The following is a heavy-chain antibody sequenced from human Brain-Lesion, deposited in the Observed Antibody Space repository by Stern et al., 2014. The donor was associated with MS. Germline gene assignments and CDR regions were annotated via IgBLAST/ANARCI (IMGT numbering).Heavy chain of an antibody. D-gene: IGHD4-17*01. Sequence: QLQLQESGPGLVKPSETLSLTCTVSGGSINTNNYYWGWIRQPPGKGLEWIGNIYSSGSTFYSPSLKSRVTMSVDTSKNQFSLHRSSVTAADTAVYYCARTGDDFGDYSLSYWGQGTLVTVSS. CDR2: IYSSGST. V-gene: IGHV4-39*01. CDR1: GGSINTNNYY. J-gene: IGHJ4*02. CDR3: ARTGDDFGDYSLSY.